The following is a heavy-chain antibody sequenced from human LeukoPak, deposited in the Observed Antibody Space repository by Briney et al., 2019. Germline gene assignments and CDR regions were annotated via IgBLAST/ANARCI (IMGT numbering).Heavy chain of an antibody. J-gene: IGHJ4*02. Sequence: GGSLRLSCAASGFTLSSSDMHWVRQAPGKGLEWVSSISSSSSYIYYADSVKGRFTISRDNAKNSLYLQMNSLRAEDTAVYYCAREKDSYGTYYFDYWGQGTLVTVSS. CDR2: ISSSSSYI. D-gene: IGHD5-18*01. V-gene: IGHV3-21*01. CDR3: AREKDSYGTYYFDY. CDR1: GFTLSSSD.